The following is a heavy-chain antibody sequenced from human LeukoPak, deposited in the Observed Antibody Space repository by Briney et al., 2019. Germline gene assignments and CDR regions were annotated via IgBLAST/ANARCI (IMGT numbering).Heavy chain of an antibody. CDR1: GDSVSSNSAA. J-gene: IGHJ4*02. V-gene: IGHV6-1*01. Sequence: SQTLSLTCAISGDSVSSNSAAWNWIRQSPSRGLEWLGRTYYRSKWYNAYAVSVKSRITINPDTSKNQFSLQLNSVTPDDTAVYYCARDMMVRGVTPFDYWGQGTLVTVSS. CDR3: ARDMMVRGVTPFDY. D-gene: IGHD3-10*01. CDR2: TYYRSKWYN.